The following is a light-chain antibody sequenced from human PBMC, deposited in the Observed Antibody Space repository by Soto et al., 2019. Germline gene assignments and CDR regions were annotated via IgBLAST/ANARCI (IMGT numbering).Light chain of an antibody. Sequence: ETVMTQSPATLSLSPGGRATLSCRASQSVSSKLVWYQQKPGQAPRFLIYGASTRATGIPARFRDSGSGTEFTLTIDSLQSEDFAVYYCQQYNDWPPAFGGGTKVEIK. V-gene: IGKV3-15*01. CDR3: QQYNDWPPA. J-gene: IGKJ4*01. CDR1: QSVSSK. CDR2: GAS.